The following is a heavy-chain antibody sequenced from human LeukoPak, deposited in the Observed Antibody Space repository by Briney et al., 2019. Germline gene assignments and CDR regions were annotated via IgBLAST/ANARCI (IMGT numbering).Heavy chain of an antibody. D-gene: IGHD6-19*01. V-gene: IGHV1-18*01. Sequence: GASVKVSCKASGYTFTSYGISWVRQAPGQGLEWMGWISAYNGNTNYAQKLQGRVTVTTDTSTSTAYMELRSLRSDDTAVYYCAREPTKWAYIAVAGTGEYYFDYWGQGTLVTVSS. J-gene: IGHJ4*02. CDR2: ISAYNGNT. CDR3: AREPTKWAYIAVAGTGEYYFDY. CDR1: GYTFTSYG.